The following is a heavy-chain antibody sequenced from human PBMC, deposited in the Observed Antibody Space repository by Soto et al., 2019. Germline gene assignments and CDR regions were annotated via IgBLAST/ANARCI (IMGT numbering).Heavy chain of an antibody. Sequence: SETLSLTCTVSGGSISSGGYYWSWISQHPGKGLEWIGYIYYSGSTYYNPSLKSRVTISVDTSKNQFSLKLSSVTAADTAVYYCARKATVTTCFDYWGQGTLVTVSS. J-gene: IGHJ4*02. CDR1: GGSISSGGYY. V-gene: IGHV4-31*03. CDR3: ARKATVTTCFDY. D-gene: IGHD4-17*01. CDR2: IYYSGST.